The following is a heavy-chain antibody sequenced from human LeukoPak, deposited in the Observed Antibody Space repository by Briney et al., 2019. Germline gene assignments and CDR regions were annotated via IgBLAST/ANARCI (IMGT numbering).Heavy chain of an antibody. CDR2: ISYSGGST. V-gene: IGHV3-23*01. CDR3: AKAASGSYLYYFDY. Sequence: PGGSLRLSCAASGLTISSYAMNWVRQAPGKGLEWVSTISYSGGSTYYVDSVKGRFTISRDNSENTLYLQLNSLRAEDTAVYYCAKAASGSYLYYFDYWGQGTLVTVSS. J-gene: IGHJ4*02. CDR1: GLTISSYA. D-gene: IGHD1-26*01.